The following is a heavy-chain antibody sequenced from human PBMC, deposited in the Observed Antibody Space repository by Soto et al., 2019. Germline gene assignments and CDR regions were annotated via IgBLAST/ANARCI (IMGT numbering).Heavy chain of an antibody. D-gene: IGHD2-21*02. Sequence: QVELQQWGPGLVKPSETLSLTCTIHDGSFIGYFWSWIRQSPEKGLEWIGEINHSGRTSYNLSLRSRVTISVETSNHQCSLKLTSVTAADTAVYYCARGYVRATAYFDAWGQGSPVIVSS. J-gene: IGHJ4*02. CDR3: ARGYVRATAYFDA. CDR1: DGSFIGYF. V-gene: IGHV4-34*01. CDR2: INHSGRT.